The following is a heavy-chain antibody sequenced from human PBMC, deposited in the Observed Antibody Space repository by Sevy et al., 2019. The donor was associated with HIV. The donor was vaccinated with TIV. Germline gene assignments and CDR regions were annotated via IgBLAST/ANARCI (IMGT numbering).Heavy chain of an antibody. V-gene: IGHV6-1*01. J-gene: IGHJ6*02. CDR3: ARGDELYSYYYGMDV. CDR2: TYYRSKWYS. CDR1: GDSVSTSSAT. Sequence: SQTLSLTCAISGDSVSTSSATWNWFRQSPSRGLEWLVRTYYRSKWYSDYEVSVKGRVTINPDTSKNQFSLHLESVTPEDTAVYFCARGDELYSYYYGMDVWGQGTTVTVSS. D-gene: IGHD1-7*01.